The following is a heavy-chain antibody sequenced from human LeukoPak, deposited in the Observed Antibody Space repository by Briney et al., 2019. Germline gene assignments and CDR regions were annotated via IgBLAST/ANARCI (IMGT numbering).Heavy chain of an antibody. D-gene: IGHD1-26*01. V-gene: IGHV3-30-3*01. CDR2: ISYDGSNK. Sequence: GGSLRLSCAASGFTFSSYAMHWVRQAPGKGLEWVAVISYDGSNKYYADSVKGRFTISRDNSKNTLYLQMNSLRAEDTAVYYCARDFSVGKGYFDYWGQGTLVTVSS. CDR1: GFTFSSYA. J-gene: IGHJ4*02. CDR3: ARDFSVGKGYFDY.